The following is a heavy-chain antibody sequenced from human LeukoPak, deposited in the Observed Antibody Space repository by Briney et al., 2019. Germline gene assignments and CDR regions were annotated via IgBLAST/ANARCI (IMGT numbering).Heavy chain of an antibody. Sequence: PGGSLRLSCAASGFTFSSYWMTWVRQAPGRGLEWVANIKQDGTEMYHVDSVKGRFTISRDNAKNSLYLQMNSLRAEDTAVYYCTKDDYYSTYWGQGTLVTVSS. CDR3: TKDDYYSTY. CDR1: GFTFSSYW. CDR2: IKQDGTEM. J-gene: IGHJ4*02. V-gene: IGHV3-7*01. D-gene: IGHD3-10*01.